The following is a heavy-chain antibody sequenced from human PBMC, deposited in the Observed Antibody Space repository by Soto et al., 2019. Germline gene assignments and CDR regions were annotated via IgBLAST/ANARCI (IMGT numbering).Heavy chain of an antibody. Sequence: ASVKVSCKASGYTFTGYYMHWVRQAPGQGLEWMGWINPKSGGTTYVQKFQGWVTLTRDTSISTAYMELSSLRSDDTAVYYCARDGGGDIVVVPAENGMDVWGQGTTVTSP. CDR2: INPKSGGT. J-gene: IGHJ6*02. CDR3: ARDGGGDIVVVPAENGMDV. V-gene: IGHV1-2*04. CDR1: GYTFTGYY. D-gene: IGHD2-2*01.